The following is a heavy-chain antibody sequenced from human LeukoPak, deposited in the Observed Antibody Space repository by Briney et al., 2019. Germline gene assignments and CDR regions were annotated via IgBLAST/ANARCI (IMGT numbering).Heavy chain of an antibody. Sequence: PGGSLRLSCAASGFTFRSYGMDWVRQAPGKGLEWVAFIRYDGNNKDYADSVKGRFTISRDNSKNTLYLQMNSLRVEDAAVYYCAKGYGDLVAFDIWGQGTMFTVSS. CDR1: GFTFRSYG. CDR2: IRYDGNNK. J-gene: IGHJ3*02. D-gene: IGHD4-17*01. CDR3: AKGYGDLVAFDI. V-gene: IGHV3-30*02.